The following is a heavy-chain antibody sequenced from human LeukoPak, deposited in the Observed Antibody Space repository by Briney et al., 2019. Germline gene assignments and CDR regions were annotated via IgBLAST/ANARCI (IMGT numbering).Heavy chain of an antibody. CDR3: ARSYSSAWYSPLDY. CDR2: IYYSGST. V-gene: IGHV4-59*01. CDR1: GGSISNYY. D-gene: IGHD6-19*01. J-gene: IGHJ4*02. Sequence: SETLFLTCTVSGGSISNYYWSWIRQPPGKGLEWIGYIYYSGSTNYNPSLKSRVTISVDTSKNQSSLKLSSVTAADTAVYYCARSYSSAWYSPLDYWGQGTLVTVSS.